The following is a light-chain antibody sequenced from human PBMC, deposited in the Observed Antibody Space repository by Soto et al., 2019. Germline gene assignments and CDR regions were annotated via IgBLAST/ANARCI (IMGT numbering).Light chain of an antibody. CDR2: DAS. V-gene: IGKV1-39*01. CDR3: QQYGSYPRT. J-gene: IGKJ1*01. CDR1: QSISRY. Sequence: DIQLTQSPSSLSASVGDRITITCRSSQSISRYLNWYQQRPGTAPKVLIYDASTLESGVPSRFSGSGSGTEFTLTISSLQPADFATYYCQQYGSYPRTFGQGTIVDI.